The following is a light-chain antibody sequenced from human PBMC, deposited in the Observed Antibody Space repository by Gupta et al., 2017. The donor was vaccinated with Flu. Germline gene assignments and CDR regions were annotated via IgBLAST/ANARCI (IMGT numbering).Light chain of an antibody. CDR3: ATWDDSLNGWV. CDR1: SSNIGTKI. Sequence: SVLTQPPSVSGTPGQRVTVSCSGSSSNIGTKIVNWYQQLPGTAPKLLIYGNDKRPSGVPDRCSGSKSGTSASLAISGLQSEDEADYYCATWDDSLNGWVFGGGTKLTVL. V-gene: IGLV1-44*01. CDR2: GND. J-gene: IGLJ3*02.